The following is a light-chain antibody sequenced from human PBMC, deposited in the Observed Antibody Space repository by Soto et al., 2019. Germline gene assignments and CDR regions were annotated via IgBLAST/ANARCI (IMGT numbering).Light chain of an antibody. CDR2: GAS. CDR1: QSVSSN. CDR3: QQYNNWPT. V-gene: IGKV3-15*01. J-gene: IGKJ1*01. Sequence: EIVMTQSPATLSVSPGERATLSCRASQSVSSNLAWYQQKPGQAPRLLIYGASTRATGIPARFSVSGSETEVSLTISSLPCEDFAVYYCQQYNNWPTCDQGTMVEIK.